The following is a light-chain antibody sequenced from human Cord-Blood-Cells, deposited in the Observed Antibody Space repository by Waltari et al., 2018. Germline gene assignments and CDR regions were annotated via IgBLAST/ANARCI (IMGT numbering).Light chain of an antibody. CDR1: SSDVGSYNR. V-gene: IGLV2-18*02. Sequence: QYALTQPPSVSGSPGQSATISCTGTSSDVGSYNRVSWYQQPPGTAPKLMIYEVSNRPSGVPDRFSGSKSGNTSSLTISGLQAEDEADYYCSSYTSSSTWVFGGGTKLTVL. J-gene: IGLJ3*02. CDR2: EVS. CDR3: SSYTSSSTWV.